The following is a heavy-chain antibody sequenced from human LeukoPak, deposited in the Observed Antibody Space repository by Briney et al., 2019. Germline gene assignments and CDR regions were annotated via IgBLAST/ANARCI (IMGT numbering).Heavy chain of an antibody. D-gene: IGHD6-13*01. V-gene: IGHV3-21*01. J-gene: IGHJ5*02. CDR1: GFTFSSYS. CDR2: ISSSSSYI. CDR3: ARGDKQLVFNRNKGGFDP. Sequence: PGGSLRLSCAASGFTFSSYSMNWVRQAPGKGLEWVSSISSSSSYIYYADSVKGRFTISRDNAKNSLYLQMNSLRAEDTAVYYCARGDKQLVFNRNKGGFDPWGQGTLVTVSS.